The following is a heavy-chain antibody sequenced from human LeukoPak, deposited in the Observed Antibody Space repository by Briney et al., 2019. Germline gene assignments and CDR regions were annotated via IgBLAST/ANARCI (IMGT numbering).Heavy chain of an antibody. V-gene: IGHV1-18*01. CDR1: TSR. CDR2: IGTYGGDT. CDR3: ARDLWNFYDDSGYNRDFDS. J-gene: IGHJ5*01. D-gene: IGHD3-22*01. Sequence: ASVKVSCKATSRISWVRQAPGQGLEWMGWIGTYGGDTYYAQKFQGRITVTTDTSTSTVYMELRNLRSDDTAVYYCARDLWNFYDDSGYNRDFDSWGQGTLVTVPS.